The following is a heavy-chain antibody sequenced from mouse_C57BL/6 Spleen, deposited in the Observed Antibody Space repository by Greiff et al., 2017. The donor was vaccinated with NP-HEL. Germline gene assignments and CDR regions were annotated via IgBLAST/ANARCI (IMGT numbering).Heavy chain of an antibody. CDR3: AREATVVYYYAMDY. V-gene: IGHV5-4*01. CDR1: GFTFSSYA. J-gene: IGHJ4*01. D-gene: IGHD1-1*01. Sequence: EVQRVESGGGLVKPGGSLKLSCAASGFTFSSYAMSWVRQTPEKRLEWVATISDGGSYTYYPDNVKGRFTISRDNAKNNLYLQMSHLKSEDTAMYYCAREATVVYYYAMDYWGQGTSVTVSS. CDR2: ISDGGSYT.